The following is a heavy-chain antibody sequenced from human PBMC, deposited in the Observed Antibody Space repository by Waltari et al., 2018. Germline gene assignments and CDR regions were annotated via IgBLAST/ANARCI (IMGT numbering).Heavy chain of an antibody. CDR3: ARTGASSWSQNYYYYGMDV. D-gene: IGHD6-13*01. CDR1: GGSFSSYY. V-gene: IGHV4-34*11. J-gene: IGHJ6*02. CDR2: IYYSGST. Sequence: QVQLQQWGAGLLKPSETLSLTCAVYGGSFSSYYWSWIRQPPGKGLEWIGYIYYSGSTNYHPSLKSRVTISVDTSKNQFSLKLSSVTAADTAVYYCARTGASSWSQNYYYYGMDVWGQGTTVTVSS.